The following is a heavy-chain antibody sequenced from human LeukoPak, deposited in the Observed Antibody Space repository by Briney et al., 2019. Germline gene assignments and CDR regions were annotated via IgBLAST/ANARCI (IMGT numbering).Heavy chain of an antibody. D-gene: IGHD5-12*01. CDR1: GFTFSSYA. J-gene: IGHJ4*02. Sequence: GRSLRLSCAASGFTFSSYAMHWVRQAPGKVLEWVAVISYDGSNKYYADSVKGRFTISRDNSKNQLYLQMNSLRAEDPAVYSCAREHSGYYFDYWGQGTLVTVSS. V-gene: IGHV3-30*04. CDR3: AREHSGYYFDY. CDR2: ISYDGSNK.